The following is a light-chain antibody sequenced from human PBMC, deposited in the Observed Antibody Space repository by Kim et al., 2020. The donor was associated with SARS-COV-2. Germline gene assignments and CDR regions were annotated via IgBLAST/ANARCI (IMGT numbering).Light chain of an antibody. CDR1: NSTIGAGYD. Sequence: RVTMSCTGTNSTIGAGYDVHWYQQLPGTAPKLLMHGNTNRPSGVPDRFSGSKSDTSASLAITGLQADDEADYYCLSYDSSLSGWVFGGGTQLTVL. V-gene: IGLV1-40*01. CDR3: LSYDSSLSGWV. CDR2: GNT. J-gene: IGLJ3*02.